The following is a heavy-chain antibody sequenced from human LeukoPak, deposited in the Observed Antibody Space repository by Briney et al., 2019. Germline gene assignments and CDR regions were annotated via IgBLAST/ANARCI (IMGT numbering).Heavy chain of an antibody. D-gene: IGHD1-26*01. J-gene: IGHJ4*02. CDR1: GFTFSSYG. CDR3: AKVGSLNDY. V-gene: IGHV3-30*18. CDR2: ISYDGSNK. Sequence: GGSLRLSCAASGFTFSSYGMHWVRQAPGKGLEWVAFISYDGSNKYYADSVRGRFTISRDNSKNTLYLQMNSLRAEDTAVYYCAKVGSLNDYWGQGTLVTVSS.